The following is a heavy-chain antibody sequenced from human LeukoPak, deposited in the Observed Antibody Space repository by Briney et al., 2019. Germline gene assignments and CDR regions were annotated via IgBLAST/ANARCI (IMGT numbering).Heavy chain of an antibody. V-gene: IGHV3-53*01. Sequence: GGSLRLSCAASGFTVSNNYMSWVRQAPGKGLEWVSLIYSGGSTYYADSVKGRFSISRDNSKNTLYLQMNTLRAEDTAMYYCARQGCSGGTCSLSRWCDPWGQGTLVTVSS. D-gene: IGHD2-15*01. CDR2: IYSGGST. J-gene: IGHJ5*02. CDR3: ARQGCSGGTCSLSRWCDP. CDR1: GFTVSNNY.